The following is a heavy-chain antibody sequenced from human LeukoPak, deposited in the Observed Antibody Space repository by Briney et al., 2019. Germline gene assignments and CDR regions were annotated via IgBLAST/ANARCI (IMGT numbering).Heavy chain of an antibody. CDR1: GYTFTTYG. Sequence: ATVRVSSEASGYTFTTYGISWVRQAPGQGVEGMGWISAYNGDTDYAQKFQGRVTMSTDASTSTAYVELSSLTSDDTAVYYCARDYGTSARKNFDYWGQGTLVTVSS. CDR3: ARDYGTSARKNFDY. D-gene: IGHD3-16*01. V-gene: IGHV1-18*01. J-gene: IGHJ4*02. CDR2: ISAYNGDT.